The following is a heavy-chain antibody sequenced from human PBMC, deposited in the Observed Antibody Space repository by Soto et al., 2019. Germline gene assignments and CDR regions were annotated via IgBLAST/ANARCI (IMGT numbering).Heavy chain of an antibody. Sequence: SVKVSCKASGGTFSSYAISWVRQAPGQGLEWMGGIIPIFGTANYAQKFQGRVTITADESTSTAYMELSSLRSEDTAVYYCARARCSSTSCYKATRSAFDIWGQGTMGTVAS. CDR2: IIPIFGTA. D-gene: IGHD2-2*02. CDR3: ARARCSSTSCYKATRSAFDI. J-gene: IGHJ3*02. CDR1: GGTFSSYA. V-gene: IGHV1-69*13.